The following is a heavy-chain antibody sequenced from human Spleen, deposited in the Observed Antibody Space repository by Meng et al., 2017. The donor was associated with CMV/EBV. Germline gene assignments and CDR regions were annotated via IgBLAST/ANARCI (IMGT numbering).Heavy chain of an antibody. CDR2: INSDGSTT. CDR3: ARDRGIYYYYGMDV. CDR1: GFTFSSYW. Sequence: GGSLRLSCAASGFTFSSYWVHWVRQAPGKGLVWVSRINSDGSTTTYADSVWGRFTISRDNAKNTVYLQMNSLRAEDTAVYYCARDRGIYYYYGMDVWGQGTTVTVSS. V-gene: IGHV3-74*03. J-gene: IGHJ6*02.